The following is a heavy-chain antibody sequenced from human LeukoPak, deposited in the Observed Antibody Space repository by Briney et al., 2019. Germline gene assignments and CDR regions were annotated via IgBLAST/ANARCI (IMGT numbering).Heavy chain of an antibody. D-gene: IGHD4-17*01. Sequence: SETLSLTCTVSGGSISSGDYYWSWIRQPPGKGLEWIGYIYYSGSTYYNPSLKSRVTISGDTSKNQFSLKLSSVTAADTAVYYCARSTVTTHNNWFDPWGQGTLVTVSS. CDR2: IYYSGST. CDR3: ARSTVTTHNNWFDP. V-gene: IGHV4-30-4*08. J-gene: IGHJ5*02. CDR1: GGSISSGDYY.